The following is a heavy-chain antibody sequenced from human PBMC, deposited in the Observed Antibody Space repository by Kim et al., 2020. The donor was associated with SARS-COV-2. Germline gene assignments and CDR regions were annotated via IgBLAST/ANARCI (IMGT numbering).Heavy chain of an antibody. V-gene: IGHV3-30*18. D-gene: IGHD6-19*01. Sequence: GGSLRLSCVASGFTFSSYGMYWVRQAPGKGLEWVAVMSYDGSKKYYADSVKGRFIISRDNSKNTLYLQMNSLRAEDTAVYYCAKDLSGYTSGWYGVDYGMDVWGQGTTVTVSS. CDR3: AKDLSGYTSGWYGVDYGMDV. CDR1: GFTFSSYG. J-gene: IGHJ6*02. CDR2: MSYDGSKK.